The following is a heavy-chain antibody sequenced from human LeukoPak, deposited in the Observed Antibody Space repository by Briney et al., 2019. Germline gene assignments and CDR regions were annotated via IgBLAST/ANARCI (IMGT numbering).Heavy chain of an antibody. V-gene: IGHV4-39*07. CDR3: ASASGH. Sequence: SETLSLTCTVSGGSINSIDYHWGWIRQPPGKGLEWIGAMHYSGSTNYNPSLKSRVTISVDTSKNQFSLKLSSVTAADTAVYYCASASGHWGQGTLVTVSS. D-gene: IGHD3-10*01. J-gene: IGHJ4*02. CDR1: GGSINSIDYH. CDR2: MHYSGST.